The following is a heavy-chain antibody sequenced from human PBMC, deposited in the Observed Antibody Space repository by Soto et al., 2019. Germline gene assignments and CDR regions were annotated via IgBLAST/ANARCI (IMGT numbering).Heavy chain of an antibody. CDR1: GFTFSSYA. D-gene: IGHD6-6*01. J-gene: IGHJ5*02. CDR2: ISGSGGST. Sequence: PGGSLRLSCAASGFTFSSYAMSWVRQAPGKGLEWVSAISGSGGSTYYADSVKGRFTISRDNSKNTLYLQMNSLRAEDTAVYYCAKVAPITSRGSSSRWFDPWGQGTLVTVSS. V-gene: IGHV3-23*01. CDR3: AKVAPITSRGSSSRWFDP.